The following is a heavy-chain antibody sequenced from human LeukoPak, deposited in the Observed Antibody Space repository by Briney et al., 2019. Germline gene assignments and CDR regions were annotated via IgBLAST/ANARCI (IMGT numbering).Heavy chain of an antibody. CDR2: IWNDGSKT. CDR1: GFTFSNFA. J-gene: IGHJ5*02. CDR3: ARGIAAAGNPNWFDP. Sequence: GGSLRLSCAGTGFTFSNFAMHWVSQAPGRGLQWVAVIWNDGSKTYYEDSVKGRFTISRDNSKNTVFLQMNSLRAEDTALYYCARGIAAAGNPNWFDPWGQGTLVAVSS. V-gene: IGHV3-33*01. D-gene: IGHD6-13*01.